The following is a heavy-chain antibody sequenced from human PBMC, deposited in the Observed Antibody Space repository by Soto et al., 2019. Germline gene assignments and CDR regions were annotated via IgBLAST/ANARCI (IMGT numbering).Heavy chain of an antibody. CDR2: IYYSGST. V-gene: IGHV4-39*01. Sequence: PSETLSLTCTVSGGSISSSSYYWGWIRQPPGKGLEWIGSIYYSGSTYYNPSLKSRVTISVDTSKNQFSPKLSSVTAADTAVYYCARHSMIPYYYARPLWGQGTPVTVSS. CDR3: ARHSMIPYYYARPL. J-gene: IGHJ4*02. D-gene: IGHD3-22*01. CDR1: GGSISSSSYY.